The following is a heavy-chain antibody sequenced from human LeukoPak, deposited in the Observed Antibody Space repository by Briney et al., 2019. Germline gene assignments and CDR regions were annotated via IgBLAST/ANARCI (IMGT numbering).Heavy chain of an antibody. Sequence: ASVKVSCKASGYSFTSDYIHWVRQAPGQGLEWMGMIYPRDGSTSYAQKFQGRVTMTRNTSISTAYMELSSLTSEDTAVYFCARGVRDASGYYYSDFWGQGTLVTVSS. J-gene: IGHJ4*02. V-gene: IGHV1-46*01. CDR1: GYSFTSDY. CDR3: ARGVRDASGYYYSDF. D-gene: IGHD3-22*01. CDR2: IYPRDGST.